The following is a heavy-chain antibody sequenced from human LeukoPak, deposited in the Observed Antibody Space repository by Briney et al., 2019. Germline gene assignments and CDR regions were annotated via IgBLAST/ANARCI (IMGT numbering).Heavy chain of an antibody. CDR1: GFTFSSYW. CDR3: ARPPGIAAAWYHELWYFDY. Sequence: GGSLRLSCAASGFTFSSYWMSWVRQAPGKGLEWVANIKQDGSEKYYVDSVKGRFTISRDNAKNSLYLQMNSLRAEDTAVYYCARPPGIAAAWYHELWYFDYWGQGTLVTVSS. V-gene: IGHV3-7*01. J-gene: IGHJ4*02. CDR2: IKQDGSEK. D-gene: IGHD6-13*01.